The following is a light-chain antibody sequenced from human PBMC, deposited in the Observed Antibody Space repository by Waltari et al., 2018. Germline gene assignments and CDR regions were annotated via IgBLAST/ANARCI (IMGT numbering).Light chain of an antibody. CDR2: AAS. V-gene: IGKV1-8*01. CDR3: QHYYNYPIT. J-gene: IGKJ3*01. Sequence: AIRMTQSPSSFSASTGDTITITCRASLGISKYLAWYQQKPGEAPKLLIYAASTLQSGVPSRFSGSGSGTDFTLTVSYLQSEDSATYYCQHYYNYPITFG. CDR1: LGISKY.